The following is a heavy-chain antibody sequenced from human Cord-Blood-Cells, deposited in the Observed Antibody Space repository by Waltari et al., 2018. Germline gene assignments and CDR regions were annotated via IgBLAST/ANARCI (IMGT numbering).Heavy chain of an antibody. V-gene: IGHV3-30*18. CDR1: GFTFSSYG. CDR3: AKDFRDFWSGYLDY. D-gene: IGHD3-3*01. CDR2: ISYDGSNK. Sequence: QVQLVESGGGVVQPGRSLRLSCSASGFTFSSYGMHWVRQAPGKGLEWVAVISYDGSNKYYADSVKGRFTIARENSKNTLYLQMNSLRAEDTAVYYCAKDFRDFWSGYLDYWGQGTLVTVSS. J-gene: IGHJ4*02.